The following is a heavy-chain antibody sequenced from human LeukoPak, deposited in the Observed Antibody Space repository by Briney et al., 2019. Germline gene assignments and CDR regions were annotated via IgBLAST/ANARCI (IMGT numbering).Heavy chain of an antibody. Sequence: ESLTLSCAVSGFSLGSSAMSWVSQAPGEGLEWVSATSGRGSITYYSESVKGRFTISRDNSKNTLSLKMNRLRAEDTAVYYCAKNSSGRPWGDYYMDVWGKGTTVTVSS. J-gene: IGHJ6*03. D-gene: IGHD6-19*01. CDR1: GFSLGSSA. V-gene: IGHV3-23*01. CDR3: AKNSSGRPWGDYYMDV. CDR2: TSGRGSIT.